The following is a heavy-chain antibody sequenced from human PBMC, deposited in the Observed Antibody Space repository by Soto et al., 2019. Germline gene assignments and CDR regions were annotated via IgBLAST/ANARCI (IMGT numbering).Heavy chain of an antibody. D-gene: IGHD5-18*01. CDR3: ATYNYGYFFDY. CDR1: GDSISSYH. Sequence: SETLSLTCTFSGDSISSYHWSWIRQPPGKGLEWIGYIYYSGSTNYNPSLKNRVTISVDTSKNQFTLKLSSVTAADTAVYYCATYNYGYFFDYWGQGTLVT. J-gene: IGHJ4*02. V-gene: IGHV4-59*01. CDR2: IYYSGST.